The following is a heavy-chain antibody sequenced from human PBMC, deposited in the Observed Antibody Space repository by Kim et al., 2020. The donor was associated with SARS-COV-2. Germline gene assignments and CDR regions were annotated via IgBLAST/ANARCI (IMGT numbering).Heavy chain of an antibody. D-gene: IGHD3-10*01. J-gene: IGHJ5*02. V-gene: IGHV4-30-4*01. CDR3: ARTESWFDP. Sequence: SGSAYSNPSLKSRVTISVDTSKNQFSLRLDSLTAADTAVYYCARTESWFDPWGPGILVTVSS. CDR2: SGSA.